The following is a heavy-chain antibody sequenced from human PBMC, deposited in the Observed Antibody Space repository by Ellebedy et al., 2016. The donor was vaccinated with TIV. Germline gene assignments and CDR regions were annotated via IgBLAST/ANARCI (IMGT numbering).Heavy chain of an antibody. CDR3: AKRSLGWREYYFQV. CDR2: LYPGDSET. V-gene: IGHV5-51*01. D-gene: IGHD2/OR15-2a*01. Sequence: GESLKISCRGLGYGFRYYWIGWVRQKPGKGPEWKAMLYPGDSETKYNPSFQGQVTFSVDNSINTAYLEWSSLKASDTATYFCAKRSLGWREYYFQVWGQGTQVIVSS. J-gene: IGHJ4*02. CDR1: GYGFRYYW.